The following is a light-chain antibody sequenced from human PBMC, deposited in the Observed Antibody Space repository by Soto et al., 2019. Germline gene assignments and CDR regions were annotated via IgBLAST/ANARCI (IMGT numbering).Light chain of an antibody. J-gene: IGKJ4*01. CDR2: TAS. V-gene: IGKV3D-20*01. Sequence: EIVLTQSPATLSLSPGERATLSCGASQTVSRNYLAWYQQKPGLAPRLLIHTASSRATGIPDRFSGSGSGTDFTLTISRVEPEDFAQYYCHQYASSPLTFGGGTKVEIK. CDR1: QTVSRNY. CDR3: HQYASSPLT.